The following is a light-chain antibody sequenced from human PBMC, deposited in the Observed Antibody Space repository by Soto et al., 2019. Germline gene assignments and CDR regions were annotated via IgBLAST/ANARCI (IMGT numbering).Light chain of an antibody. J-gene: IGLJ1*01. CDR2: SNN. Sequence: QLVLTQPPSASGTPGQRGTISCSGSSSNIGSNPVNWYQQLPGTATKLLIYSNNQRPSGVPDRFSGSKSGTSASLAISGFQSEDEADYYCEAWDDSRSGYVCVPGTKLTVL. V-gene: IGLV1-44*01. CDR1: SSNIGSNP. CDR3: EAWDDSRSGYV.